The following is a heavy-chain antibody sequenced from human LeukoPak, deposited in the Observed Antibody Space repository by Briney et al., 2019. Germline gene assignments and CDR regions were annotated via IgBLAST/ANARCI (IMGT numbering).Heavy chain of an antibody. V-gene: IGHV1-18*01. J-gene: IGHJ6*01. CDR3: ARDRVDNWDEEYYYYGMDV. Sequence: PGASVKVSCKVSGYTFTSYGVSWVRQAAGHGLEWMGWISAYNGNTNYAQKLQGRVTMTTDTSPSTAYMELRSLRSDDTAVYYCARDRVDNWDEEYYYYGMDVCGQGTTGTVSS. D-gene: IGHD1-20*01. CDR2: ISAYNGNT. CDR1: GYTFTSYG.